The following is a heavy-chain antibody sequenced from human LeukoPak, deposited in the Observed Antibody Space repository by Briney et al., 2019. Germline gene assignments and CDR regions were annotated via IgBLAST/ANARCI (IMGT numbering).Heavy chain of an antibody. J-gene: IGHJ4*02. CDR1: GGSTSSYY. Sequence: PSETLSLTCTVSGGSTSSYYWSWIRQPPGKGLEWIGYIYYSGSTNYNPSLKSRVTISVDTSKNQFSLKLSSVTAADTAVYYCARGRFYGSGSPLLDYWGQGTLVTVSS. V-gene: IGHV4-59*01. CDR3: ARGRFYGSGSPLLDY. D-gene: IGHD3-10*01. CDR2: IYYSGST.